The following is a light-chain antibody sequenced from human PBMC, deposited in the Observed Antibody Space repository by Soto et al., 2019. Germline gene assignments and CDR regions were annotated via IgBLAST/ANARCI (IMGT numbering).Light chain of an antibody. CDR1: RSVSSS. CDR3: QQYNNWPPWT. V-gene: IGKV3D-15*01. Sequence: EIVLTQSPGTLSLSPGGRATLSCRASRSVSSSFLAWYQQKPGQAPRLLIYGASSRATGIPARFSGSGSGTEFTLTISSLQSEDFAVYYCQQYNNWPPWTFGQGTKVDIK. J-gene: IGKJ1*01. CDR2: GAS.